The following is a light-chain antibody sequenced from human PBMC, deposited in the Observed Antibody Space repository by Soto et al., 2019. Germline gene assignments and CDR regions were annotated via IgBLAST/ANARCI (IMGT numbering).Light chain of an antibody. CDR1: QTVSSRF. CDR3: QQYSSSPPIT. CDR2: GAL. J-gene: IGKJ5*01. Sequence: EIVLTHSPGTLSLSPGERATLSCRASQTVSSRFLAWYQQKPGQAPRLLIYGALSRATGIPDRFSGSGSGTDFTLTISRLEPEDFAVYYCQQYSSSPPITFGQGTRLEI. V-gene: IGKV3-20*01.